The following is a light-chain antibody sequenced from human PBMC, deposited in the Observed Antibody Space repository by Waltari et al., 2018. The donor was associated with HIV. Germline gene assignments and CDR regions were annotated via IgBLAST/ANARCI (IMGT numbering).Light chain of an antibody. CDR2: EVS. CDR3: SSYSSTTTGGL. V-gene: IGLV2-14*01. Sequence: QSALTQPASVSGSPGQSITISCTGTSSDVGHHNYVSWYQHHPDNVPKLIIYEVSTLPSGVSTRFSGSKSGNTASLTISVLQAEDEANYYCSSYSSTTTGGLFGGGTKLTVL. J-gene: IGLJ2*01. CDR1: SSDVGHHNY.